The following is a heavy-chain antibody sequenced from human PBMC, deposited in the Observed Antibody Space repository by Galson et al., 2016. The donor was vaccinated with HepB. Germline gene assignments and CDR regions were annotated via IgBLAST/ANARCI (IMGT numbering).Heavy chain of an antibody. V-gene: IGHV3-30*18. CDR1: GFRFSTYG. CDR3: AKVSVWYGISHGSFDY. D-gene: IGHD3-16*01. CDR2: ISYDGSNK. J-gene: IGHJ4*02. Sequence: SLRLSCAASGFRFSTYGMHWVRQAPGKGLGWVAVISYDGSNKYYADSVKGRFTISRDNSKNTVYLQMNSLRAEDTAVYYCAKVSVWYGISHGSFDYWGQGTLVTVSS.